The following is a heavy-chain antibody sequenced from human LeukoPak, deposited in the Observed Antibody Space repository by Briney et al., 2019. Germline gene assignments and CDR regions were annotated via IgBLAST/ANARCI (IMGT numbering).Heavy chain of an antibody. CDR3: ARDVRSYDFWSGYFYYYYYGMDV. CDR2: IYYSGST. CDR1: GGSISSGDYY. V-gene: IGHV4-30-4*01. Sequence: SETLSLTCTVSGGSISSGDYYWSWIHQPPGKGLEWIGYIYYSGSTYYNPSLKSRVTISVDTSKNQFSLKLSSVTAADTAVYYCARDVRSYDFWSGYFYYYYYGMDVWGQGTTVTVSS. J-gene: IGHJ6*02. D-gene: IGHD3-3*01.